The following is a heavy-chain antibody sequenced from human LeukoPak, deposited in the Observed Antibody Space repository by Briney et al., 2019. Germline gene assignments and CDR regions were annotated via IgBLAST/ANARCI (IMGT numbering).Heavy chain of an antibody. V-gene: IGHV1-2*02. D-gene: IGHD3-10*01. Sequence: GASVKVSCKASGYTFTGYYMHWVRQAPGQGLEGMGWINPNSGGTNYAQKFQGRVTMTRDTSISTAYMELSRLRSDDTAVYYCARLTYYYGSVNVSWGQGTLVTVSS. CDR2: INPNSGGT. J-gene: IGHJ4*02. CDR1: GYTFTGYY. CDR3: ARLTYYYGSVNVS.